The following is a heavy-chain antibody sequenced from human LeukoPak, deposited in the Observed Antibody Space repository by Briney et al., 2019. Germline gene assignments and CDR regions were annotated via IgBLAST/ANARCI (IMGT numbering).Heavy chain of an antibody. Sequence: PGGSLRLSCAASGFTFSIYSMNWVRQAPGKGLEWVSSISSSSTFIYYADSVKGRFTISRDNANNSLYLQMNSLGVEDTAVYYCAKDKLDYSNYVGYYYMDVWGKGTTVTVSS. CDR3: AKDKLDYSNYVGYYYMDV. CDR1: GFTFSIYS. CDR2: ISSSSTFI. V-gene: IGHV3-21*06. J-gene: IGHJ6*03. D-gene: IGHD4-11*01.